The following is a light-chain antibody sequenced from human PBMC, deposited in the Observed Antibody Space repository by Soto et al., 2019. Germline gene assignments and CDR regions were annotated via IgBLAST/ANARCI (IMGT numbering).Light chain of an antibody. V-gene: IGKV3-20*01. J-gene: IGKJ5*01. CDR2: GVS. CDR3: XXXVNSPPIP. CDR1: QSVSSSY. Sequence: EIVLTQSPGTLSLSPGERATLSCRASQSVSSSYLAWYQQKPGQAPRLLIYGVSSRATGIPDRFSGSGSGTDXXXXXXXXEPEXFAXXXXXXXVNSPPIPFGQGTRLEI.